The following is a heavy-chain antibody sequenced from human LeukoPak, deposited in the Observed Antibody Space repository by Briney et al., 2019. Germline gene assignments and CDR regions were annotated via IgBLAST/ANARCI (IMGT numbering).Heavy chain of an antibody. Sequence: GASVKVSCKASGYTFTSYYMHWVRQAPGQGLEWMGIINPSGGSTSYAQKFQGKVTMTRDTSTSTVYIELSSLRSEDTAVYYCARRGYYYDSSGYPTPNDAFDIWGQGTMVTVSS. J-gene: IGHJ3*02. D-gene: IGHD3-22*01. CDR1: GYTFTSYY. CDR3: ARRGYYYDSSGYPTPNDAFDI. V-gene: IGHV1-46*01. CDR2: INPSGGST.